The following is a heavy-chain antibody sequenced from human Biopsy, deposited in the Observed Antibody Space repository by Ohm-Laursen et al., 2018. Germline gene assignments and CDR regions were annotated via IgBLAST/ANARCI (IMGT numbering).Heavy chain of an antibody. J-gene: IGHJ4*02. Sequence: SSVKVSCKVSGGTFSNYAISWVRQAPGEGLEWMGGIIAVSGLVNYAPKFQGRVSITADKSTTTAYMELSNLKSEDTVVYYCATPFQYYDSWGGYPPFDHWGQGTLVTVSS. CDR2: IIAVSGLV. D-gene: IGHD3-3*01. CDR1: GGTFSNYA. V-gene: IGHV1-69*17. CDR3: ATPFQYYDSWGGYPPFDH.